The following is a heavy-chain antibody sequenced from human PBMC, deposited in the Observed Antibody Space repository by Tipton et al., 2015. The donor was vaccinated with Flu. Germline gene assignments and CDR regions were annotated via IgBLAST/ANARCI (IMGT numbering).Heavy chain of an antibody. Sequence: SLRLSCAASGFTFSSYAMSWVRQAPGKGLEWVSAISGSGGSTYYADSVKGRFTISRDNSKNTLYLQMNSLRAEDTAVYYCAKVLGLVVPIPRGGMDVWGQGTTVTVSS. CDR1: GFTFSSYA. CDR3: AKVLGLVVPIPRGGMDV. CDR2: ISGSGGST. D-gene: IGHD2-2*01. V-gene: IGHV3-23*01. J-gene: IGHJ6*02.